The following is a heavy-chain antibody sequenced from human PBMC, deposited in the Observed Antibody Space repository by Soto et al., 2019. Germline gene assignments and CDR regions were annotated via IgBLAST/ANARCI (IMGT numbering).Heavy chain of an antibody. CDR1: GYTFTSKS. CDR2: INVYNGNT. J-gene: IGHJ4*02. D-gene: IGHD2-2*01. V-gene: IGHV1-18*01. Sequence: ASVKVSCKASGYTFTSKSIGWVRQAPGQGLEWMGWINVYNGNTKYAQQLQGRVTLTTDTSTSTAYMDLRSLRSDDTAVYYCARISSASRGWPPDYSGTGILLSVSS. CDR3: ARISSASRGWPPDY.